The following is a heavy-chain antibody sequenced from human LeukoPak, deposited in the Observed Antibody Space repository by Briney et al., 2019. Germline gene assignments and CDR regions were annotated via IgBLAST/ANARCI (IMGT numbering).Heavy chain of an antibody. CDR2: LTRSGGSP. Sequence: GGSLRLSCAASGFTCSSYAMSWGRQAPGKGVEWGSVLTRSGGSPYSADYLKARFTISRDNSKNTLYLQMNSLRAEAMAVYYCAKDGSHGSGSSHWGQGTLVTVSS. J-gene: IGHJ4*02. V-gene: IGHV3-23*01. CDR3: AKDGSHGSGSSH. D-gene: IGHD3-10*01. CDR1: GFTCSSYA.